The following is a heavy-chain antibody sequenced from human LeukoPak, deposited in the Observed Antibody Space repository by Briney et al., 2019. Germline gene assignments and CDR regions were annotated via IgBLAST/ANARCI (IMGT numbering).Heavy chain of an antibody. D-gene: IGHD3-9*01. CDR1: GFTVSSNY. J-gene: IGHJ4*02. V-gene: IGHV3-33*08. Sequence: GGSLRLSCAASGFTVSSNYMSWVRQAPGKGLEWVAAISHDETYKYYADSLRGRVTISRDNSKNTLYLQMHSLRADDTAIYYCARDRDWLLYDYWGQGTLVTVSS. CDR3: ARDRDWLLYDY. CDR2: ISHDETYK.